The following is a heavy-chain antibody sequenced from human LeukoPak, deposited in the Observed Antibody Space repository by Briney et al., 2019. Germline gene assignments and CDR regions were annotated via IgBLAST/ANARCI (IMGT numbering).Heavy chain of an antibody. D-gene: IGHD6-19*01. V-gene: IGHV3-23*01. CDR3: AKDLTSVAGTNWFDP. CDR1: GFTFSSYA. Sequence: GGSLRLSCAASGFTFSSYAMSWVRQAPGKGLEWVSAISDSGGSTYYADSVKGRFTISRDNSKNTLYLQMNSLRAEDTAVYYCAKDLTSVAGTNWFDPWGQGTLVTVSS. J-gene: IGHJ5*02. CDR2: ISDSGGST.